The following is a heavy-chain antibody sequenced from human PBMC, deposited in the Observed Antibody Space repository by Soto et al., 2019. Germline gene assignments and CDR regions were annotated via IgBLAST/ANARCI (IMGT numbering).Heavy chain of an antibody. Sequence: WDTLSLTCTVSGDSITSNSYFWAWIRQPPGKGLEWIGSIYYSGTTYINPSLKSRVTISVDRSKNQFSLKLSSVTAADTAVYYCARHFSVDYFDYWGQGALVTVS. CDR1: GDSITSNSYF. V-gene: IGHV4-39*01. CDR3: ARHFSVDYFDY. J-gene: IGHJ4*02. CDR2: IYYSGTT.